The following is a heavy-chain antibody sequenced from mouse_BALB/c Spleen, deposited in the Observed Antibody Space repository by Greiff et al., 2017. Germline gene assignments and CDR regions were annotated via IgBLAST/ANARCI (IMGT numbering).Heavy chain of an antibody. Sequence: EVQLQESGGGLVKPGGSLKLSCAASGFTFSSYAMSWVRQTPEKRLEWVATISSGGSYTYYPDSVKGRFTISRDNAKNTLYLQMSSLRSEDTAMYYCARGGGYDAMDYWGQGTSVTVSS. J-gene: IGHJ4*01. CDR2: ISSGGSYT. CDR3: ARGGGYDAMDY. CDR1: GFTFSSYA. V-gene: IGHV5-9-3*01. D-gene: IGHD1-1*02.